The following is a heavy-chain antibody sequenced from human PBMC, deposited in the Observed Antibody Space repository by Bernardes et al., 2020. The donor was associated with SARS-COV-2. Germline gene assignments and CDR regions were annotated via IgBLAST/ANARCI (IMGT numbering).Heavy chain of an antibody. D-gene: IGHD2-2*01. CDR3: ARVVSSTSGSGRQYYHYMNV. J-gene: IGHJ6*03. V-gene: IGHV4-59*08. CDR1: GGSIRGDQ. Sequence: SETLSLTCSVSGGSIRGDQWSWLRQSPGQGLQWIGWIYDSGSTSYNPSLKSRVSMSVDLSKNQFSLKLRSVTAADTAVYYCARVVSSTSGSGRQYYHYMNVWGKGTTVTVSS. CDR2: IYDSGST.